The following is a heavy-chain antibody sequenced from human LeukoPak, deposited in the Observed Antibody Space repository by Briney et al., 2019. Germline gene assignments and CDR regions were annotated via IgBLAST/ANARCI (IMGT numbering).Heavy chain of an antibody. J-gene: IGHJ4*02. CDR1: AFIFSGHW. V-gene: IGHV3-21*01. Sequence: GGSLRLSCEGSAFIFSGHWMNWVRQTPGKGLEWVSSISSSSSYIYYADSVKGRFTISRDNAKNSLYLQMNSLRAEDTAVYYCARGGSYYTYWGQGTLVTVSS. CDR2: ISSSSSYI. CDR3: ARGGSYYTY. D-gene: IGHD1-26*01.